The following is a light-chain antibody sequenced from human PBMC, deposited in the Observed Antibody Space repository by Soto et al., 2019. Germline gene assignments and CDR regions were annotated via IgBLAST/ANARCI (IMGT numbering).Light chain of an antibody. CDR2: GTT. V-gene: IGLV1-44*01. Sequence: QSVLTQPPSASGTPGQRVTISCSGSSSNIGGNSVNWYHHLPGAAPKLLIYGTTQRPSGVPDRFSGSKSGTSASLAISGLQSEDEADYYCAAWDDGLNGPVFGGGTQLTVL. J-gene: IGLJ2*01. CDR3: AAWDDGLNGPV. CDR1: SSNIGGNS.